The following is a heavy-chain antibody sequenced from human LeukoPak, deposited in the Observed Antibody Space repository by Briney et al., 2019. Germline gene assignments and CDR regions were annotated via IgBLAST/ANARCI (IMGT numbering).Heavy chain of an antibody. Sequence: GGSLRLSCAASGFMFSSYWMSWVRKAPGRGLEWVANIKEDGNMKQYVDSVRGRFTISRDNAKSSLYLQMSSLRAEDSAVYYCARDERGGYYVDWGQGTLVTVSS. CDR3: ARDERGGYYVD. V-gene: IGHV3-7*01. D-gene: IGHD3-22*01. CDR1: GFMFSSYW. J-gene: IGHJ4*02. CDR2: IKEDGNMK.